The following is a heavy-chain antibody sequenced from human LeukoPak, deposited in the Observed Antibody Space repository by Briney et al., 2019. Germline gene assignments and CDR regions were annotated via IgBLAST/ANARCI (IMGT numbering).Heavy chain of an antibody. CDR2: ISGGGAPI. CDR1: GFTFSSYE. J-gene: IGHJ4*02. CDR3: VRDYRDSSGDHQHFDY. D-gene: IGHD3-22*01. Sequence: GGSLRLSCAASGFTFSSYEMHWVRQAPGKGLEWLSYISGGGAPIYYADSVKGRFTISRDNAKNSLYLQMSSLRAEDTAVYYCVRDYRDSSGDHQHFDYWGQGALVTVSS. V-gene: IGHV3-48*03.